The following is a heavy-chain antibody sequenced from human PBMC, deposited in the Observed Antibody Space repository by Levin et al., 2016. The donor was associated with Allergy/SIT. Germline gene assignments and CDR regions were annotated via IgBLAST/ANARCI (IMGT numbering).Heavy chain of an antibody. CDR1: GFTFSDYY. V-gene: IGHV3-11*01. Sequence: GGSLRLSCAASGFTFSDYYMSWIRQAPGKGLEWVSYISSSGSTIYYADSVKGRFTISRDNAKNSLYLQMNSLRAEDTAVYYCARVAIQYYYDSSGYPNTYYFDYWGQGTLVTVSS. J-gene: IGHJ4*02. D-gene: IGHD3-22*01. CDR2: ISSSGSTI. CDR3: ARVAIQYYYDSSGYPNTYYFDY.